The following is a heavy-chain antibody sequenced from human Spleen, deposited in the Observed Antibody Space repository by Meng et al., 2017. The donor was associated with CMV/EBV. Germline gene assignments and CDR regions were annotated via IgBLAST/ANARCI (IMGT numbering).Heavy chain of an antibody. CDR2: IYHNGIT. Sequence: CAVSGVSFSPYSYSWIRQPPGKGLEWIGQIYHNGITNYNPSLKSRVTLSVDTSKNQFSLQLTSLTAADTAVYYCARSSSGWYDGYFDSWGQGTLVTVSS. CDR1: GVSFSPYS. D-gene: IGHD6-19*01. V-gene: IGHV4-34*01. J-gene: IGHJ4*02. CDR3: ARSSSGWYDGYFDS.